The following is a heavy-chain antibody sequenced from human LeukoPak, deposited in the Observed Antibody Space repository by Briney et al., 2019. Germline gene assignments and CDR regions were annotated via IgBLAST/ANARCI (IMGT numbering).Heavy chain of an antibody. V-gene: IGHV4-39*01. Sequence: EPSETLSLTCTVSGGSISSSSYFWGWIRQPPGKGLEWIGSIYSSGITYYNPSLKSRVTISVDTSKNQFSLKLSSVTAADTAVYYCARARDFWSGYYFDYWGQGTLVTVSS. CDR3: ARARDFWSGYYFDY. CDR2: IYSSGIT. CDR1: GGSISSSSYF. J-gene: IGHJ4*02. D-gene: IGHD3-3*01.